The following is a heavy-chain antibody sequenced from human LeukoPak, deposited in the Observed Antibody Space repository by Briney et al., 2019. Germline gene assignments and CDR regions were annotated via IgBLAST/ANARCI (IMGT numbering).Heavy chain of an antibody. CDR3: ARDEYSSSWYY. J-gene: IGHJ4*02. V-gene: IGHV3-33*01. D-gene: IGHD6-13*01. CDR1: GFRVRNYG. Sequence: GGSLRLSCAASGFRVRNYGMHWVRQAPGKGLEWVAIVWGDGSRKEYGDAVKGRFTVSRDESEDTVYLQMNNLRVEDTAVYYCARDEYSSSWYYWGQGTLVTVSS. CDR2: VWGDGSRK.